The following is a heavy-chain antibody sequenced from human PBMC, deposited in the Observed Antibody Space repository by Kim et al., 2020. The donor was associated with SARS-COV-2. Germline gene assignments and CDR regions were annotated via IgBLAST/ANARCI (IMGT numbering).Heavy chain of an antibody. CDR1: GYTFNDYY. CDR3: ARTEAGVGGNPYFYYYGMDV. V-gene: IGHV1-2*02. D-gene: IGHD2-15*01. CDR2: INSKSGGT. J-gene: IGHJ6*02. Sequence: ASVKVSCKASGYTFNDYYMHWVRQAPGQGLAWMGWINSKSGGTIYAQKFLGRVTMTRDTSISTAYVEVSRLRSDDTAVYYCARTEAGVGGNPYFYYYGMDVWGQGTTVTVSS.